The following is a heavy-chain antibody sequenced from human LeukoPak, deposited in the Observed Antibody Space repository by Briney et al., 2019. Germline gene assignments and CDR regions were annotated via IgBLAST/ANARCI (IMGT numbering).Heavy chain of an antibody. CDR3: ARSPPGRTNWNYYDY. CDR1: GFTFSDYA. CDR2: IGPIGVYT. J-gene: IGHJ4*02. D-gene: IGHD1-1*01. V-gene: IGHV3-64*01. Sequence: GGSLRLSCAASGFTFSDYAMHWVRQAPGKGLVFVSVIGPIGVYTYYANSVKGRFTISRDNSKSTVSLQMGSLRDEDMAVYYCARSPPGRTNWNYYDYWGRGTLVTVSS.